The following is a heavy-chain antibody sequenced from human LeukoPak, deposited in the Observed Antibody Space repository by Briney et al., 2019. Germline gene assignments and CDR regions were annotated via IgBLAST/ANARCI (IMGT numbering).Heavy chain of an antibody. D-gene: IGHD3-3*01. Sequence: ASVKVSCKASGYTFTSYDINWVRQATGQGLEWMGWMNPNSGNTGYAQKFQGRVTMTRNTSISTAYMELSSLRSEDTAVYYCARSENFDFWSGYPYYYYGMDVWAKGPRSPSP. CDR1: GYTFTSYD. V-gene: IGHV1-8*01. CDR3: ARSENFDFWSGYPYYYYGMDV. J-gene: IGHJ6*02. CDR2: MNPNSGNT.